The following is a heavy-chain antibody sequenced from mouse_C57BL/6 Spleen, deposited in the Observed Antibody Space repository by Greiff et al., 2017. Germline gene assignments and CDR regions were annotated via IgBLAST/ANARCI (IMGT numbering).Heavy chain of an antibody. Sequence: EVQGVESGEGLVKPGGSLKLSCAASGFTFSSYAMSWVRQTPEKRLEWVAYISRGGDYIYYADTVKGRFTISRDNARNTLYLQMSSLKSEDTAMYYCTREWGYYAMDYWGQGTSVTVSS. V-gene: IGHV5-9-1*02. CDR1: GFTFSSYA. D-gene: IGHD1-3*01. CDR3: TREWGYYAMDY. CDR2: ISRGGDYI. J-gene: IGHJ4*01.